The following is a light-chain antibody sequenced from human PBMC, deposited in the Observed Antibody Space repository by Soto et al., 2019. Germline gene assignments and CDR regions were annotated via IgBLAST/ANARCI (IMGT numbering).Light chain of an antibody. V-gene: IGLV1-44*01. CDR1: SSNIGSNT. CDR3: ASWDDSRSGPV. CDR2: SNN. J-gene: IGLJ3*02. Sequence: QSVLTQPPSASGTPGQRVTISCSGSSSNIGSNTVTWYQQLPGTAPKLLIYSNNQRPSGVPDRFSGSKSGTSASLAISGLQSEDEADYYCASWDDSRSGPVFGGGTKLTVL.